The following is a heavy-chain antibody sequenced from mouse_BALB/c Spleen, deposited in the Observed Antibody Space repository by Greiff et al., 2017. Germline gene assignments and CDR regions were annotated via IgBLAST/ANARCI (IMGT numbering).Heavy chain of an antibody. D-gene: IGHD2-1*01. CDR3: AGGNYDYWYFDV. Sequence: EVKLMESGPGLVKPSQSLSLTCTVTGYSITSDYAWNWIRQFPGNKLEWMGYISYSGSTSYNPSLKSRISITRDTSKNQFFLQLNSVTTEDTATYYCAGGNYDYWYFDVWGAGTTVTVSS. V-gene: IGHV3-2*02. CDR2: ISYSGST. CDR1: GYSITSDYA. J-gene: IGHJ1*01.